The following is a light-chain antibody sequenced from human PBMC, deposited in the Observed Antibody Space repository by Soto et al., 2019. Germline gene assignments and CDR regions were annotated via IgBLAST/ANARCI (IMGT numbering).Light chain of an antibody. J-gene: IGKJ1*01. V-gene: IGKV2-28*01. CDR2: LGF. CDR3: MQALQTPRT. Sequence: DIVMTQSPLSLPVTPGESASISCRSSQSLLHSNGYNFLDWYLQKPGQSPQLLIYLGFNRPAGVPDRFSGSGSGTDFTLTISRVEAEDVGVYYCMQALQTPRTFGQGTKVEIK. CDR1: QSLLHSNGYNF.